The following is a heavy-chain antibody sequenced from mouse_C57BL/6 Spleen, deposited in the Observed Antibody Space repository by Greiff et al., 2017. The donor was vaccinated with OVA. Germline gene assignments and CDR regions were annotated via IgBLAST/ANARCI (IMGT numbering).Heavy chain of an antibody. CDR2: IDPANGTT. CDR3: ARGGGCGGYFDV. D-gene: IGHD3-3*01. J-gene: IGHJ1*03. Sequence: EVKLVESVAELVRPGASVKLSCTASGFNIKNTYMHWVTQRPDQGLEWIGRIDPANGTTKSAPKFQGKATITAATSSNTAHLQLSSLASEDTDIYDCARGGGCGGYFDVWGTGTTVTVSA. V-gene: IGHV14-3*01. CDR1: GFNIKNTY.